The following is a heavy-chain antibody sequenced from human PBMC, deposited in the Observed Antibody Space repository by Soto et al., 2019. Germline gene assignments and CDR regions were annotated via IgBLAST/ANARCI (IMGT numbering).Heavy chain of an antibody. V-gene: IGHV1-46*01. D-gene: IGHD2-21*02. CDR1: GYTFTSYY. Sequence: QVQLVQSGAEVKKPGASVKVSCKASGYTFTSYYMHWVRQAPGQGLEWMGIINPSGGSTSYAQKFQGRIPMTRVTSTVTVYRERGKPGTEDTAVFYCAEGKRGDSYSQQGYYGLDVWGQGTKVTVSS. J-gene: IGHJ6*02. CDR3: AEGKRGDSYSQQGYYGLDV. CDR2: INPSGGST.